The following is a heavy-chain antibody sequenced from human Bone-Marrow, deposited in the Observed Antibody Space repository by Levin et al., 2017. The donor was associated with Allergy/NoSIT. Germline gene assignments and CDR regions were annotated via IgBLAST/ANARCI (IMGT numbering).Heavy chain of an antibody. V-gene: IGHV2-5*01. CDR3: AHEVRWQQIDS. J-gene: IGHJ4*02. Sequence: SGPTLVKPPQTLTLTCTFSGFSLSSHGVGVGWIRQPPGKALEWLALIYWRGDRRYNPSLKTRLTITKVASTNQVVLIMTDVDPLDTATYCCAHEVRWQQIDSWGQGTLVTVTS. CDR2: IYWRGDR. D-gene: IGHD5-24*01. CDR1: GFSLSSHGVG.